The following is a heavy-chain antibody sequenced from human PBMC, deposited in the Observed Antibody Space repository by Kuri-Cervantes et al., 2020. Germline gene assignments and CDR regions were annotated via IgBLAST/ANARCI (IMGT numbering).Heavy chain of an antibody. J-gene: IGHJ4*02. Sequence: SVKVSCKASGGTFSSYTISWVRQAPGQGLEWMGRIIPILGIANYAQKFQGRVTITADISTSTAYMELSSLGSEDTAVYYCASIVRVGDFWSGYYEPFDYWGQGTLVTVSS. D-gene: IGHD3-3*01. V-gene: IGHV1-69*02. CDR2: IIPILGIA. CDR3: ASIVRVGDFWSGYYEPFDY. CDR1: GGTFSSYT.